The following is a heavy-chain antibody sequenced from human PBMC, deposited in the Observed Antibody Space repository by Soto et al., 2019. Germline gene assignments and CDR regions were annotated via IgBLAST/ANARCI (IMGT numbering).Heavy chain of an antibody. Sequence: SETLSLTCAVSGGSISSGGYSWSWIRQPPGKGLEWIGYFYHSRSTYYNPSLKSRVTISVDRSKNQFSLKLRSVTAADTAVYYCAREIAAAGSFDYWGQGTLVTVSS. CDR1: GGSISSGGYS. V-gene: IGHV4-30-2*01. D-gene: IGHD6-13*01. CDR2: FYHSRST. J-gene: IGHJ4*02. CDR3: AREIAAAGSFDY.